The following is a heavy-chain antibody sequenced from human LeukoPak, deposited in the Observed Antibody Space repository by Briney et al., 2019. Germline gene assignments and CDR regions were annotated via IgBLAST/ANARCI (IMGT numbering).Heavy chain of an antibody. CDR1: GYTFTAYF. CDR2: INTNTGNP. J-gene: IGHJ4*02. CDR3: ARTYYDFWSGYYTFDY. V-gene: IGHV7-4-1*02. Sequence: ASVKVSCKASGYTFTAYFMHWVRQAPGQGLEWMGWINTNTGNPTYAQGFTGRFVFSLDTSVSTAYLQISSLKAEDTAVYYCARTYYDFWSGYYTFDYWGQGTLVTVSS. D-gene: IGHD3-3*01.